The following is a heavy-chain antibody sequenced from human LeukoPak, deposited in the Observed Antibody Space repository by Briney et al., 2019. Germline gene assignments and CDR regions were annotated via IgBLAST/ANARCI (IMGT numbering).Heavy chain of an antibody. CDR2: ITGTGRDT. V-gene: IGHV3-11*05. J-gene: IGHJ5*02. CDR3: AKGSGGAAFDP. CDR1: GFTFSDYY. Sequence: GGSLRLSCAASGFTFSDYYMSWIRQAPGRGLEWVSYITGTGRDTNYADSVKGRFTISRDNSKSTLYLQMNSLRAEDTAVYHCAKGSGGAAFDPWGQGTLVTVSS. D-gene: IGHD2-15*01.